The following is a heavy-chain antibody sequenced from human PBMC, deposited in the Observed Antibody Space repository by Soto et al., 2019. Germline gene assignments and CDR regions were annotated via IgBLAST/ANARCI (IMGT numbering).Heavy chain of an antibody. Sequence: APVKVSRQASGYTLTRYGFSWVRQAPGQGLEWMGWISAYNGNTNYAQKLQGRVTMTTDTSTSTAYMELRSLRSDDTAVYYCAREERYGSGSYSSYYYMDGWGKGTTVTVSS. CDR3: AREERYGSGSYSSYYYMDG. CDR2: ISAYNGNT. D-gene: IGHD3-10*01. V-gene: IGHV1-18*01. J-gene: IGHJ6*03. CDR1: GYTLTRYG.